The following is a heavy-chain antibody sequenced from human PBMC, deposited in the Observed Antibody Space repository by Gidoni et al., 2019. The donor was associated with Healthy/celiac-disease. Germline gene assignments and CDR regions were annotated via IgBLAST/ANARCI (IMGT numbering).Heavy chain of an antibody. D-gene: IGHD6-13*01. V-gene: IGHV3-30*03. Sequence: QVQLVESGGGVVQPGRSLRLSCASSGFTFSSYGMHWVRQAPGKGLEWVAVISYDGSNKYYADSVEGRFTISRDNSKNTLYLQMNSLRAEDTAVYYCAREGIAAAGPTDWGQGTLVTVSS. CDR1: GFTFSSYG. J-gene: IGHJ4*02. CDR2: ISYDGSNK. CDR3: AREGIAAAGPTD.